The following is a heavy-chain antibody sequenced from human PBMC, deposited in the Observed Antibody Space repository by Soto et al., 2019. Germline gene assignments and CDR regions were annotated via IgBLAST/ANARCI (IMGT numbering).Heavy chain of an antibody. CDR3: TSIPLVGATGGRYFDY. J-gene: IGHJ4*02. V-gene: IGHV3-72*01. Sequence: VQLVESGGGLVQPGGSLRLSCAASGFIFSDHYMDWVRQAPGKGLEWVGRIKNKANSYTTEYAASVKGRFTISRDDSKKPLYLPMNSLKTEDTAVYYCTSIPLVGATGGRYFDYWGQGTLLTVSS. CDR2: IKNKANSYTT. CDR1: GFIFSDHY. D-gene: IGHD1-26*01.